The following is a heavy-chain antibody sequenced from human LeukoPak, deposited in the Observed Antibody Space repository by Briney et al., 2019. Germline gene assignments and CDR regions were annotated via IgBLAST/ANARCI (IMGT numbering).Heavy chain of an antibody. J-gene: IGHJ4*02. V-gene: IGHV3-48*03. D-gene: IGHD3-22*01. CDR2: ISSSGDNI. CDR1: GFSFSSYS. CDR3: TRRGSTGSMGEFDC. Sequence: QPAGSLSLSSAASGFSFSSYSMNWVPQAPGQGLVWVSYISSSGDNIYYADPVKGRFTSSRDNTKTSMYLHMSSLRAEATSYYYFTRRGSTGSMGEFDCWGQGTLVTVSS.